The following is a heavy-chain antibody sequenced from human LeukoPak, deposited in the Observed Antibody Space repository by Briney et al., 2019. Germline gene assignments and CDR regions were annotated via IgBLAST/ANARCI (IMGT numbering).Heavy chain of an antibody. D-gene: IGHD2-15*01. CDR2: IYSSGST. Sequence: SETLSLTCTVSGGSISNSYWSWIRQPPGKGLEWIGYIYSSGSTNYNPSLKSRVTISVDTSKNQFSLKLSSVTSADTAVYYCARVRDSAFDIWGQGTMVTVSS. J-gene: IGHJ3*02. CDR1: GGSISNSY. CDR3: ARVRDSAFDI. V-gene: IGHV4-59*01.